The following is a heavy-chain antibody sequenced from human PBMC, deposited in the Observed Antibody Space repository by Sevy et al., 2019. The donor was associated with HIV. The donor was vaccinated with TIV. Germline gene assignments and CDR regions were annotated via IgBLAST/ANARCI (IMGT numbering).Heavy chain of an antibody. V-gene: IGHV3-23*01. J-gene: IGHJ3*02. CDR3: AKDRIWELGDAFDI. CDR1: GFTFTSYA. D-gene: IGHD1-26*01. CDR2: LSGGGGSP. Sequence: GESLKISCAASGFTFTSYAMSWVRQTPGKGLEWVSGLSGGGGSPFYADSMKGRFTISRDNSKNTLYLQMNSLRAEDTALYYCAKDRIWELGDAFDILGQGTMVTVSS.